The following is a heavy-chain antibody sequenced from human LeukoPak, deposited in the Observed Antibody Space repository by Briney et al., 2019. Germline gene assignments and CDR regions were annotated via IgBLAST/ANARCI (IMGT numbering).Heavy chain of an antibody. V-gene: IGHV3-33*01. D-gene: IGHD2-2*01. Sequence: PGKSLRLSCTTSGFTFSHFGMHWVRQAPGKGLEWVAVIWSDGTDKYYGDSVKGRFATCRDDAKNSLYLQMDYLRAEDTTVYYCARADCSGATCYLRRSWFDPWGQGTLVTVSS. CDR1: GFTFSHFG. CDR3: ARADCSGATCYLRRSWFDP. J-gene: IGHJ5*02. CDR2: IWSDGTDK.